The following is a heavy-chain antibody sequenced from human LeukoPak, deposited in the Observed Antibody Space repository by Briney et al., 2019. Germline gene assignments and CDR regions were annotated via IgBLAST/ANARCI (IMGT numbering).Heavy chain of an antibody. CDR2: INPSGGST. Sequence: ASVKVSCKASGYTFTSYYMHWVRQAPGQGLEWMGIINPSGGSTSYAQKFQGRVTMTRDMSTSTVYMELSSLRSEDTAVYYCARRANEYSSSKFLDYWGQGTLVTVPS. D-gene: IGHD6-6*01. J-gene: IGHJ4*02. V-gene: IGHV1-46*01. CDR3: ARRANEYSSSKFLDY. CDR1: GYTFTSYY.